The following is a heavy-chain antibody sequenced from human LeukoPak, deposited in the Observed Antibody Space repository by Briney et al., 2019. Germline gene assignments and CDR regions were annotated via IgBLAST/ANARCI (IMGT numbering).Heavy chain of an antibody. D-gene: IGHD1-26*01. V-gene: IGHV3-30-3*01. Sequence: PGGSLRLSCAASGFTFSSYAMHWVRQAPGKGLEWVAVISYDGSNKYYADSVKGRFTISRDNSKNTLYLQMNSLRAEDTAVYYCAKDVTPISGSYAFDYWGQGTLVTVSS. CDR3: AKDVTPISGSYAFDY. CDR1: GFTFSSYA. CDR2: ISYDGSNK. J-gene: IGHJ4*02.